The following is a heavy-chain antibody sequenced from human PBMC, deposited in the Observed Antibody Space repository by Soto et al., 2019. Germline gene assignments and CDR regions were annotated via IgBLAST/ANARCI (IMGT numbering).Heavy chain of an antibody. J-gene: IGHJ4*02. CDR2: IYYSGIT. V-gene: IGHV4-61*01. Sequence: QVQLQESGPGLVKPSETLSLTCTVSGGSVSSGSYYWSWIRQPPGKGLEWIGYIYYSGITDYNPSLQSRVTISVDTSKNQFSLTLSSVTAADTAVYYCARDYASRIGGSGTGFDYWGQGTLVTVSS. D-gene: IGHD1-26*01. CDR1: GGSVSSGSYY. CDR3: ARDYASRIGGSGTGFDY.